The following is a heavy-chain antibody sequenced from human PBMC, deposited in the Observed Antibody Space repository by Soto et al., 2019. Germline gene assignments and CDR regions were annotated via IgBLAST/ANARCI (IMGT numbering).Heavy chain of an antibody. J-gene: IGHJ4*02. CDR2: INHSGST. V-gene: IGHV4-34*01. CDR1: GGSFSGYY. Sequence: SETLSLTCAVYGGSFSGYYWSWILQPPGKGLEWIGEINHSGSTNYNPSLKSRVTISVDTSKNQFSLKLSSVTAADTAVYYCARVIVVVVAATREYYFDYWGQGTLVTVSS. CDR3: ARVIVVVVAATREYYFDY. D-gene: IGHD2-15*01.